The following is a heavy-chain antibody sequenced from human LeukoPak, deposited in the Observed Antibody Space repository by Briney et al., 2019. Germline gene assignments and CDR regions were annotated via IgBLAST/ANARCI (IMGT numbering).Heavy chain of an antibody. CDR3: ARDEGGFNP. V-gene: IGHV3-30*14. J-gene: IGHJ5*02. CDR1: GFTFSRFA. CDR2: ISYDGSNK. Sequence: GGSLRLSCSASGFTFSRFAIHWVRQAPGKGLEWVAVISYDGSNKYYADSVKGRFTISRDNSMNTLYLQMNSLRAEDTAVYYCARDEGGFNPWGQGTLVTVSS.